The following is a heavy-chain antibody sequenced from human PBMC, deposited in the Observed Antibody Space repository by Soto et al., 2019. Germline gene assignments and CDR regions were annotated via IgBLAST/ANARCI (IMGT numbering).Heavy chain of an antibody. CDR2: INDSGST. CDR1: GGSFRGYF. D-gene: IGHD3-16*01. J-gene: IGHJ4*02. CDR3: QGGDF. Sequence: PSETLSLTCAVSGGSFRGYFWSWIRQSPDKGLEWIGEINDSGSTYYNPSFKGRLTISVDTSNSQISLRLTAVTAADSAVYYCQGGDFWGQGTRVTVSS. V-gene: IGHV4-34*01.